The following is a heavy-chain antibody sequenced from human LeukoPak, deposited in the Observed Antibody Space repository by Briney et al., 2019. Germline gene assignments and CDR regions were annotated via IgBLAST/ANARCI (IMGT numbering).Heavy chain of an antibody. Sequence: GESLKISCKGSANSFTNYWIGWVRQMPGKGLEWMGIIYPGDSDTRYSPSFQGQVTISADKSISTAYLQWSSLKASDTAMYYCARGIYCSSTSCSHWFDPWGQGTLVTVSS. V-gene: IGHV5-51*01. D-gene: IGHD2-2*01. CDR3: ARGIYCSSTSCSHWFDP. CDR2: IYPGDSDT. J-gene: IGHJ5*02. CDR1: ANSFTNYW.